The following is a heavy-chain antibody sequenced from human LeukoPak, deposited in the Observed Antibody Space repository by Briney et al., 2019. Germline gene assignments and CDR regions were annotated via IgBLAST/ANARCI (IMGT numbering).Heavy chain of an antibody. CDR3: AREPEKYSSGWRPYYFDY. CDR1: GFTFSSYE. D-gene: IGHD6-19*01. CDR2: ISSSGSTI. J-gene: IGHJ4*02. Sequence: GGSLRLSCAASGFTFSSYEMNWVRQAPGKGLEWVSYISSSGSTIYYADSVKGRFTISRDNAKNSLYLQMNSLRAEDTAVYYCAREPEKYSSGWRPYYFDYWGQGTLVTVSS. V-gene: IGHV3-48*03.